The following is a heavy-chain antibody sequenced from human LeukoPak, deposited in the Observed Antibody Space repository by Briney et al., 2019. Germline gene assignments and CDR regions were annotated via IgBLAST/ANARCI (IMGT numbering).Heavy chain of an antibody. CDR3: ARLNFRGGEALHFDS. V-gene: IGHV4-4*09. D-gene: IGHD3-16*01. CDR2: IHSDGTT. Sequence: SETLSLTCSVSGGSLTNYYWGWIRQPPGKGLEFIGYIHSDGTTNYDSSLQSRVAISLDTSKIQFSLRLYSVTAADTALYFCARLNFRGGEALHFDSWGQGTLVTVTS. CDR1: GGSLTNYY. J-gene: IGHJ4*02.